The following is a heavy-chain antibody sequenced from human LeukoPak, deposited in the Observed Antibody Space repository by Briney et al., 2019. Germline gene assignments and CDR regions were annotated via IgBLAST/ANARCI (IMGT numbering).Heavy chain of an antibody. Sequence: ASVKVSCKASGYTFTRYGISWVRQAPAQGLEWMGWISAYNGNTNYAQRLQGRVTMTTDTFTSTAYMDLRSLRSDDTAVYYCARDMGSWSDYYYGMDVWGQGTTVTVSS. V-gene: IGHV1-18*01. CDR1: GYTFTRYG. CDR2: ISAYNGNT. D-gene: IGHD6-13*01. CDR3: ARDMGSWSDYYYGMDV. J-gene: IGHJ6*02.